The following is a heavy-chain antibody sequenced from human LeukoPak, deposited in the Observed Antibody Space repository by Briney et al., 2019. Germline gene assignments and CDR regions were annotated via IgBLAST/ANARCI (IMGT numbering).Heavy chain of an antibody. Sequence: GGSLRFSCAASGFTFSSYSMNWVRQAPGKGLEWVSSISSSSSYIYYADSVKGRFTISRDNAKNSLYLQMNSLRAEDTAVYYCAADNSAYSSSSVNWFDPWGQGTLVTVSS. CDR1: GFTFSSYS. V-gene: IGHV3-21*01. CDR3: AADNSAYSSSSVNWFDP. D-gene: IGHD6-6*01. CDR2: ISSSSSYI. J-gene: IGHJ5*02.